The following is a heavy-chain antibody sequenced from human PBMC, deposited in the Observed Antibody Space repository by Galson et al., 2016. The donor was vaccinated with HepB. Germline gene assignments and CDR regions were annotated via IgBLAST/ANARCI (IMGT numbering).Heavy chain of an antibody. J-gene: IGHJ4*02. V-gene: IGHV1-18*01. CDR1: GYTLTNYY. CDR2: IRTDNGDR. Sequence: SVKVSCKVSGYTLTNYYISWVRQAPGQGLEWMGWIRTDNGDRNYAHIVQDRVTMTADTSTATAYMELTSLRSDDTAVYYCARGHCTGTNCYWNFDYWGQGTLVTVSS. D-gene: IGHD2-2*01. CDR3: ARGHCTGTNCYWNFDY.